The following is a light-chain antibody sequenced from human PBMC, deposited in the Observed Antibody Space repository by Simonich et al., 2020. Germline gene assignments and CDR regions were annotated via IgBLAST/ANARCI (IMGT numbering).Light chain of an antibody. CDR1: QSVLYSSNNKNY. CDR3: QQYYSTPGT. J-gene: IGKJ1*01. V-gene: IGKV4-1*01. Sequence: DIVMTQSPDSLAVSLGERATINCKSSQSVLYSSNNKNYLAWYQQKPGQPPKLLIYWASTRESGVPDRFIGSGSVTDFTITISSLQAEDVAVYYCQQYYSTPGTFGQGTKVEIK. CDR2: WAS.